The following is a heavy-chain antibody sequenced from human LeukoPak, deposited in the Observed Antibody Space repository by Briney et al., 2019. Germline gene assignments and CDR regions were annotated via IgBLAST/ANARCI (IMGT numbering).Heavy chain of an antibody. CDR2: IYGGGGT. CDR1: GFTVSSNY. V-gene: IGHV3-66*01. D-gene: IGHD3-16*01. Sequence: GGSLRLSCAASGFTVSSNYMSWVRQAPGKGLEWVSVIYGGGGTYYADSVKGRFTIPRDNSKNTLYLQMNSLRAEDTAVYYCAGGGWGSYNYFDYWGQGTLVTVSS. J-gene: IGHJ4*02. CDR3: AGGGWGSYNYFDY.